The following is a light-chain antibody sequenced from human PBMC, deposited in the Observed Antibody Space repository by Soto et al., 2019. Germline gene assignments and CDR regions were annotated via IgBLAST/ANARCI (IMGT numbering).Light chain of an antibody. V-gene: IGKV3-15*01. J-gene: IGKJ5*01. CDR1: QSVSGN. Sequence: EIVITQSPATLSVSPGERATLSCRASQSVSGNLAWYQQKPGQAPRLLIYGASTRATGIPARFSGSGSGTEFTLTISSLQSEDFALYYCQHSNNGPRITFGQGTRLEIK. CDR2: GAS. CDR3: QHSNNGPRIT.